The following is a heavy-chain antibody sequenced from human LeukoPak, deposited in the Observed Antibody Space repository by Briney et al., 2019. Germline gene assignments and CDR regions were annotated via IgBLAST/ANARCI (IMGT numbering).Heavy chain of an antibody. V-gene: IGHV1-3*01. CDR2: INAGNGNT. J-gene: IGHJ4*02. Sequence: ASVKVSCKASGYTFTSYYMHWVRQAPGQRLEWMGWINAGNGNTKYSQKFQGRVTITRDTSASTAYMELSSLRSEDTAVYYCARDYSGSYYRNTFDYWGQGTLVTVSS. CDR1: GYTFTSYY. CDR3: ARDYSGSYYRNTFDY. D-gene: IGHD1-26*01.